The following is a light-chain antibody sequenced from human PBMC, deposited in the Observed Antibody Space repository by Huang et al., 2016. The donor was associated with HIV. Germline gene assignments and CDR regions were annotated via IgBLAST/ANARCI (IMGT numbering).Light chain of an antibody. CDR2: GAS. Sequence: IVLTQSPGTLSLSPGERATLSCRASQSVSSNYLVWYQQQPGQAPRLLIYGASTRATGISASFSGSGSGTDFTLTISRLEPEDFAVYYCQQYGSSPQTFGQGTRVEIK. CDR1: QSVSSNY. J-gene: IGKJ5*01. V-gene: IGKV3-20*01. CDR3: QQYGSSPQT.